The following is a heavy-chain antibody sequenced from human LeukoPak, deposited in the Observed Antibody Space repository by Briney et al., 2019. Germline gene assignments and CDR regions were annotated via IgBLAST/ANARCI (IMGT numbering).Heavy chain of an antibody. CDR3: ARDLGGMATITLDY. Sequence: GASVKVSCKASGGTFSSYAISWVRQAPGHRLEWMGRIIPIFGIANYAQKFQGRVTITADKSTSTAYMELSSLRSEDTAVYYCARDLGGMATITLDYWGQGTLVTVSS. D-gene: IGHD5-24*01. CDR2: IIPIFGIA. J-gene: IGHJ4*02. V-gene: IGHV1-69*04. CDR1: GGTFSSYA.